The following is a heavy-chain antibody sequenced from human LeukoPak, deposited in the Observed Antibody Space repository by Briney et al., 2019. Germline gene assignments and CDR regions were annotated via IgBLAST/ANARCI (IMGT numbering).Heavy chain of an antibody. J-gene: IGHJ6*02. V-gene: IGHV4-59*01. Sequence: SETLSLTCTVSGGSISGYYWTWIRQPPGKGLEWIGYIYHSGSTDYNPSLKSRVTISVDTSQNQVSLKLRSMTAADTAVYYCARDFAVTTVYYYGMDVWGQGTTVTVSS. D-gene: IGHD4-17*01. CDR1: GGSISGYY. CDR3: ARDFAVTTVYYYGMDV. CDR2: IYHSGST.